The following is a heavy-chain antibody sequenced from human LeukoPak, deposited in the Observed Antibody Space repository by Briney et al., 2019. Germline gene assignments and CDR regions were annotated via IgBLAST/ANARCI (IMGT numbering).Heavy chain of an antibody. Sequence: SETLSLTCTVSGGSISSYYWSWIRQPPGKGLEWIGYIYYSGSTNYNPSLKSRVTISVDTSKNQFSLKLSSVTAADTAVYYCARDDTVVVPAATPEGHYYYYYGMDVWGQGTTVTVSS. J-gene: IGHJ6*02. V-gene: IGHV4-59*01. CDR3: ARDDTVVVPAATPEGHYYYYYGMDV. D-gene: IGHD2-2*01. CDR1: GGSISSYY. CDR2: IYYSGST.